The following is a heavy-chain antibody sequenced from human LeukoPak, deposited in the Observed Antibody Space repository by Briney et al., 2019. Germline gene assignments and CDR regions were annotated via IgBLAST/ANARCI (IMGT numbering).Heavy chain of an antibody. V-gene: IGHV3-7*01. J-gene: IGHJ4*02. CDR1: GFTFSSYW. CDR3: ARECSTWIQLWLPYFDY. D-gene: IGHD5-18*01. CDR2: IKQDGSEK. Sequence: GGSLRLSCAASGFTFSSYWVSWVRQAPGKGLEWVANIKQDGSEKYYVDSVKGRFSISRDNAKNSLYLQMNSLRAEDTAVYYCARECSTWIQLWLPYFDYWGQGTLVTVSS.